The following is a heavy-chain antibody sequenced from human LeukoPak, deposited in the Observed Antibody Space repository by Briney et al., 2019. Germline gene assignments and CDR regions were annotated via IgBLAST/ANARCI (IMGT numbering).Heavy chain of an antibody. J-gene: IGHJ4*02. CDR2: IYSGGST. V-gene: IGHV3-66*02. D-gene: IGHD6-6*01. CDR3: ARDRGYSSSPGDY. Sequence: QAGGSLRLSCAASGFTDSSNYMSWVRQAPGKGLEWVSVIYSGGSTYYADSVKGRFTISRDNSKNTLYLQMNSLRAEDTAVYYCARDRGYSSSPGDYWGQGTLVTVSS. CDR1: GFTDSSNY.